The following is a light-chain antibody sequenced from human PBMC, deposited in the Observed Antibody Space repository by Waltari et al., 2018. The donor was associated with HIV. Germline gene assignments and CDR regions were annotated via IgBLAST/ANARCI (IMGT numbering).Light chain of an antibody. CDR2: EVD. J-gene: IGLJ2*01. V-gene: IGLV2-14*03. CDR3: ASSTEDLTVV. CDR1: DSDFGYYNF. Sequence: SVVTQPASVSGFPGQSVTISCSGSDSDFGYYNFVSWYQQQPGTVPKVILFEVDTRASGVGDRFSGSRSGNTASLTISGLRTEDEATYYCASSTEDLTVVFGGGTRLTVL.